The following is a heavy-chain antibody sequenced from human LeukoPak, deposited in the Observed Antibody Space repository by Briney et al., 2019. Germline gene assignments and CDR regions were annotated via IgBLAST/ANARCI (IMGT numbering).Heavy chain of an antibody. V-gene: IGHV1-69*13. Sequence: SVKVSCKASGGTFSSYAISWVRQAPGQGLEWMGEIIPIFGTANYAQKFQGRVTITADESTSTAYMELSSLRSEDTAVYYCARDGRSYCSSTSCHVGFDYWGQGTLVTVSS. D-gene: IGHD2-2*01. CDR1: GGTFSSYA. J-gene: IGHJ4*02. CDR2: IIPIFGTA. CDR3: ARDGRSYCSSTSCHVGFDY.